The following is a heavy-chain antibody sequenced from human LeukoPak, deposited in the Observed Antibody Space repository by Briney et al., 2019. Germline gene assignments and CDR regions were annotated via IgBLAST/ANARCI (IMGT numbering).Heavy chain of an antibody. V-gene: IGHV1-46*01. CDR1: GYTFTSYY. J-gene: IGHJ4*02. D-gene: IGHD2-21*01. CDR2: INPCGGST. Sequence: ASVKVSCKASGYTFTSYYMHWVRQAPGQGLEWMGIINPCGGSTSYAQKFQGRVTMTRDTSTSIVYMELSSLRSEDTAVYYCARDRVPSYSFDYWGQGTLVTVSS. CDR3: ARDRVPSYSFDY.